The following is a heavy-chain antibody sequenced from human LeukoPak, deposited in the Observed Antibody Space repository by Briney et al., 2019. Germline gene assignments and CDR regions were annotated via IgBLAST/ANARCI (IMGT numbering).Heavy chain of an antibody. D-gene: IGHD3-22*01. Sequence: GESLRLSCAASGFTFSSYAMSWVRQAPGKGLEWVSGISTSGGSSSYADSVKGRFTISRDNPRNTLYMQMNSLRAEDTALYYCAIMHPYYDGSGYWVQWGQGTLVTVTS. V-gene: IGHV3-23*01. CDR1: GFTFSSYA. CDR2: ISTSGGSS. CDR3: AIMHPYYDGSGYWVQ. J-gene: IGHJ4*02.